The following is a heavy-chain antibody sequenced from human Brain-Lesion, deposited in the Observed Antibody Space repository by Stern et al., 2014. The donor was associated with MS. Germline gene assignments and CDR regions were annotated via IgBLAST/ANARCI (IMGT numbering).Heavy chain of an antibody. V-gene: IGHV4-61*02. CDR1: GGSISSGGYY. CDR3: ARGRVVPGFQYYATDV. D-gene: IGHD2-2*01. CDR2: IFNSGRT. Sequence: QVQLQESGPGLVKPSQTLSLSCTVSGGSISSGGYYWSWIRQPAGQGLEWIGRIFNSGRTSYNPSLKSRVTISIDTSKTQFSLRLNSMTAADTAVYYCARGRVVPGFQYYATDVWGQGTTVIVSS. J-gene: IGHJ6*02.